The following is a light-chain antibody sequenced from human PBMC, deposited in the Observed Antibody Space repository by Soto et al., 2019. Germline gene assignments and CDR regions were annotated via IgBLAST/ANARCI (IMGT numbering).Light chain of an antibody. CDR1: QSISSY. J-gene: IGKJ2*01. V-gene: IGKV1-39*01. Sequence: DIQMTQSPSSLSASVGDRVTITCRASQSISSYLNWYQQKPGKAPKLLIYAASSLQSGVPSRFRGSGSGTDFTLTISSLQPEDFATYYCQQSYSTPVYTFGQGTKLEIK. CDR3: QQSYSTPVYT. CDR2: AAS.